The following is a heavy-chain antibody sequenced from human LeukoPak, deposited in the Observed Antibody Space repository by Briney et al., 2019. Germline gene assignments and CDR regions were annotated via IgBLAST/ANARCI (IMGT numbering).Heavy chain of an antibody. CDR3: ARHETYSSSWYDVFDS. V-gene: IGHV5-51*01. CDR2: IFPGDSGT. Sequence: ESLQISSNASSYISTSYWIVSVGPMPARALGWMGIIFPGDSGTRYSPSFQGQVTISADKSNRPPYLQMCSLKAYDTAIYYCARHETYSSSWYDVFDSWGEGTMVSVSS. D-gene: IGHD6-13*01. J-gene: IGHJ3*02. CDR1: SYISTSYW.